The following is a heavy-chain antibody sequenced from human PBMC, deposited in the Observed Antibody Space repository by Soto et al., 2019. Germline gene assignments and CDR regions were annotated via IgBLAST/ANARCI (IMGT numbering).Heavy chain of an antibody. J-gene: IGHJ6*02. Sequence: ASVKVSCKASGGTFSSYAISWVRQAPGQGLEWMGGIIPIFGTANYAQKFQGRVTITADESTSTAYMELSSLRSEDTAVYYCARGSYSGYDWDYYYGMDVWGQGTTVTVS. CDR1: GGTFSSYA. CDR3: ARGSYSGYDWDYYYGMDV. D-gene: IGHD5-12*01. CDR2: IIPIFGTA. V-gene: IGHV1-69*13.